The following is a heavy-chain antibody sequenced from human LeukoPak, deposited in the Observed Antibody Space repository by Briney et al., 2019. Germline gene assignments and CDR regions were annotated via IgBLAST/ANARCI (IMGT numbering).Heavy chain of an antibody. V-gene: IGHV3-23*01. D-gene: IGHD6-19*01. CDR2: IGGDGGRT. J-gene: IGHJ4*02. CDR1: GFMFTTYA. CDR3: AKAARQGAVASPLDY. Sequence: RGALRLSCAASGFMFTTYAMSWVRQAPGKGLEWVSAIGGDGGRTYYADSVKGRFTISRDNSKGTVFLQMNSLRAENTAVYYCAKAARQGAVASPLDYWGQGTLVTVSS.